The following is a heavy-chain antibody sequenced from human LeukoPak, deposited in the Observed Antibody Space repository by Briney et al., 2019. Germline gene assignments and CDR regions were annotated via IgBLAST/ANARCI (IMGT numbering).Heavy chain of an antibody. CDR3: ARGMDGELIDDAFDI. V-gene: IGHV4-34*01. CDR1: GGSFSGYY. Sequence: SETLSLTCAVYGGSFSGYYWSWIRQPSGKGLEWIGEINHSGSTNYNPSLKSRVTISVDTSKNQFSLKLSSVTAADTAVYYCARGMDGELIDDAFDIWGQGTMVTVSS. J-gene: IGHJ3*02. CDR2: INHSGST. D-gene: IGHD1-7*01.